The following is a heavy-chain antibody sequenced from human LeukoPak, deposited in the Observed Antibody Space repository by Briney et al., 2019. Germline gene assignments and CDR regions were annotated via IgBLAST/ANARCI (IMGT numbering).Heavy chain of an antibody. D-gene: IGHD5-18*01. V-gene: IGHV4-59*01. CDR1: GGSISSYS. Sequence: PSETLSLTCTVSGGSISSYSWSWIRQPPGKELEYIGYIYYSGSANYNPSLKSRVTISVDTSKNQFSLKLRSVTAADTAVYYCARGTKRGYSYGYESDAFDIWGQGTMVTASS. J-gene: IGHJ3*02. CDR2: IYYSGSA. CDR3: ARGTKRGYSYGYESDAFDI.